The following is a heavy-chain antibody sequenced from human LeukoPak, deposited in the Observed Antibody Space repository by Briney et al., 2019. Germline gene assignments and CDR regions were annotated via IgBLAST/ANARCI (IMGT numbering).Heavy chain of an antibody. CDR2: ISYDGSNK. Sequence: PGRSLRLSCAASGFTFSSYAMHWVRQAPGKGLEWVAVISYDGSNKEYADSVKGRFTISRDNSKNTLYLQMNSLRAEDTAVYYCAKNTRYSSGWWPSNDAFDIWGQGTKVTVSS. CDR1: GFTFSSYA. J-gene: IGHJ3*02. V-gene: IGHV3-30*18. CDR3: AKNTRYSSGWWPSNDAFDI. D-gene: IGHD6-19*01.